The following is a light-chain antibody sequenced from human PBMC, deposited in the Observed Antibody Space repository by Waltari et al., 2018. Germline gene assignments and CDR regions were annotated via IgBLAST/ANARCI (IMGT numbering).Light chain of an antibody. CDR3: AAWDDTLSHWV. CDR1: SSNIGDNY. CDR2: SNT. V-gene: IGLV1-47*01. Sequence: QSVLPQPPSASGTPGQRAPIACSGSSSNIGDNYVYWYQHLPGTAPKLLIFSNTQRPSGVRDRFSGSKSGTSASLAISGLRSEDEGDYYCAAWDDTLSHWVFGGGTKLTVL. J-gene: IGLJ3*02.